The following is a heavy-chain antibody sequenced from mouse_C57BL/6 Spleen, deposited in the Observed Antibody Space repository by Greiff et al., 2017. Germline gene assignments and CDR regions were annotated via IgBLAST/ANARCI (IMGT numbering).Heavy chain of an antibody. CDR3: ARWGGYYPYYFDY. Sequence: QVQLQQPGAELVRPGSSVKLSCKASGYTFTSYWMDWVKQRPGQGLEWIGNIYPSDSETHYNQKFKDKATLTVDKSSSTAYMQLSSLTSEDSAVYYCARWGGYYPYYFDYWGQGTTLTASS. D-gene: IGHD2-3*01. CDR1: GYTFTSYW. CDR2: IYPSDSET. J-gene: IGHJ2*01. V-gene: IGHV1-61*01.